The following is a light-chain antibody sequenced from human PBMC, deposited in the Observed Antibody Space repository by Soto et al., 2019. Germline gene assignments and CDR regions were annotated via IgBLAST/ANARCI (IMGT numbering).Light chain of an antibody. Sequence: IQLTQSPSSLSAFVGDRVTITCRASLGINSYLAWYQQKPGKAPKLLIYAASKLHSGVPPRFSGSGSGTDFTLTISSLQPEDFATYYCQQLNSYPPVTFGGGTKLEIK. J-gene: IGKJ4*01. CDR1: LGINSY. V-gene: IGKV1-9*01. CDR3: QQLNSYPPVT. CDR2: AAS.